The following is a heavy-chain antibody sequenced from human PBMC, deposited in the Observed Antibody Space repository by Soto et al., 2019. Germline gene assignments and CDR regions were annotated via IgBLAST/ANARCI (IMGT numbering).Heavy chain of an antibody. J-gene: IGHJ6*02. V-gene: IGHV3-30*18. CDR1: GFTFSSNG. CDR2: ISYDGSDK. D-gene: IGHD3-9*01. CDR3: TKADYDVLTGQDYYGIDV. Sequence: GGSLRLSCAASGFTFSSNGMHWVRQAPGKGLEWVAVISYDGSDKYYADSVKGGFTISSDNSKNTEYLQTNSLRAEDTAVYFCTKADYDVLTGQDYYGIDVWGQGTTVTVSS.